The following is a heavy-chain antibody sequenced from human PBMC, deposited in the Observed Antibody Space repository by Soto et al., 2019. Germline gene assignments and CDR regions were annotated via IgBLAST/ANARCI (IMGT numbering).Heavy chain of an antibody. D-gene: IGHD1-20*01. V-gene: IGHV3-72*01. CDR2: TRNKANSYTT. CDR1: GFTFSDHY. CDR3: ARVGRRYSFDY. Sequence: PGGSLRLSCAASGFTFSDHYMDWVRQAPGKGLEWVGRTRNKANSYTTEYAASVKGRFTISRDDSKNSLYLQMNSLKTEDTAVYYCARVGRRYSFDYWGQGTLVTVSS. J-gene: IGHJ4*02.